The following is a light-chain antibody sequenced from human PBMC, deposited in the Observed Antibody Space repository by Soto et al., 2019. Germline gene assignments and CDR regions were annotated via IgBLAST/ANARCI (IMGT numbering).Light chain of an antibody. CDR1: QSISSY. CDR3: QQSYSTRWT. J-gene: IGKJ1*01. Sequence: DIQMTQSPSSLSASVGDRVTITCRASQSISSYLNWYQQKPGKAPKLLIYAASRLQSGVPSRFSGSGSGTDFTLTISSLQPEDFATYYCQQSYSTRWTFGQGTKVDIK. CDR2: AAS. V-gene: IGKV1-39*01.